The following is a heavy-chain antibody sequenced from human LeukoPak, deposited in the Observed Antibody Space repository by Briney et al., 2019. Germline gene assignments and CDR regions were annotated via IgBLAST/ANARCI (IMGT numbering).Heavy chain of an antibody. CDR1: GASVSSSNYY. D-gene: IGHD2-2*01. Sequence: PSETLSLTCTVSGASVSSSNYYWSWIRQPPGKGLEWVGSIYYSGSTNYNLSLKSRVTISVDTSKNQFSLKLSSVTAADTAVYYCARDYCTTTRCYPNYFDYWGQGTLVTVSS. V-gene: IGHV4-61*01. CDR3: ARDYCTTTRCYPNYFDY. CDR2: IYYSGST. J-gene: IGHJ4*02.